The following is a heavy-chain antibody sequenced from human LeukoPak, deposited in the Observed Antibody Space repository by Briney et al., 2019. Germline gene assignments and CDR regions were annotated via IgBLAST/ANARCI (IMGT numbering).Heavy chain of an antibody. CDR2: IYYSGST. D-gene: IGHD3-10*01. CDR1: GGSISSGGYY. Sequence: SETLSLTCTVSGGSISSGGYYWSWIRQHPGKGLEWIGYIYYSGSTYHNPSLKSRVTISVDTSKNQFSLKLSSVTAADTAVYYCARDRSGVRGVPWDYYGMDIWGKGTTVTVSS. CDR3: ARDRSGVRGVPWDYYGMDI. J-gene: IGHJ6*04. V-gene: IGHV4-31*03.